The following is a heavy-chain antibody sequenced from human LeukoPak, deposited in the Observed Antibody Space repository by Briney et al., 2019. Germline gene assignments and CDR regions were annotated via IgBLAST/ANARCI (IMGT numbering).Heavy chain of an antibody. CDR1: GFTFSSFE. J-gene: IGHJ4*02. D-gene: IGHD2/OR15-2a*01. CDR3: AKGQNSHFDY. Sequence: GGSLRLSCAASGFTFSSFEMNWVRQAPGKGLEWVSYISRSGGTLYYADSVKGRFTISRDNTKNLLYLQMNSLRAEDPAVYYCAKGQNSHFDYWGQGTLVTVSS. V-gene: IGHV3-48*03. CDR2: ISRSGGTL.